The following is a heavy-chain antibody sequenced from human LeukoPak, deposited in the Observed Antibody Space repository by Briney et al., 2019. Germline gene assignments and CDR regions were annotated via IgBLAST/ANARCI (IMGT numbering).Heavy chain of an antibody. J-gene: IGHJ4*02. CDR1: GFTFSSYG. V-gene: IGHV3-30*18. D-gene: IGHD3-9*01. CDR3: AKDRSTSNILTGYQDN. CDR2: ISYDGGNK. Sequence: PGGSLRLSCAASGFTFSSYGMHWVRQAPGKGLEWVAVISYDGGNKYYADSVKGRFTISRDNSKNTLYLQMNSLRAEDTAVYYCAKDRSTSNILTGYQDNWGQGTLVTVSS.